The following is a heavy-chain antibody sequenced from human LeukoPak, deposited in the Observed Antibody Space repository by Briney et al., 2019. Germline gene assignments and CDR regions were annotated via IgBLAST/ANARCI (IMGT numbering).Heavy chain of an antibody. V-gene: IGHV7-4-1*02. CDR3: ARAGIFDFWSVYWYFDL. CDR1: GYTFTGYY. J-gene: IGHJ2*01. Sequence: GASVKVSCKASGYTFTGYYMHWVRQAPGQGLEWMGWINTNTGNPTYAQGFTGRFVFSLDSSVSTAYLQVSSLKAEDTAVYYCARAGIFDFWSVYWYFDLWGRGTLVTVSS. D-gene: IGHD3-3*01. CDR2: INTNTGNP.